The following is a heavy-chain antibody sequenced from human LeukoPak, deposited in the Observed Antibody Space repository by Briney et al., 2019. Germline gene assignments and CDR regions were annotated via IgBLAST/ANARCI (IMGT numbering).Heavy chain of an antibody. J-gene: IGHJ4*02. CDR3: ARGGWFDYGEDY. CDR2: ISSSSSYI. D-gene: IGHD4-17*01. V-gene: IGHV3-21*01. Sequence: GGSLRLSCAASGFTFSSYSMNWVRQAPGKGLEWVSSISSSSSYIYYADSVKGRFTISRDNAKNSLYLQMNSLRAEDTAVYYWARGGWFDYGEDYWGQGTLVTVSS. CDR1: GFTFSSYS.